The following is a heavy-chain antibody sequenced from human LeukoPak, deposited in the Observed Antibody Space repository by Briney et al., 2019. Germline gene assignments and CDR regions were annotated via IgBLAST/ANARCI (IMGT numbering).Heavy chain of an antibody. J-gene: IGHJ4*02. Sequence: GGSLRPSCAASGFTFSSYSMNWVRQAPGKGLEWVSSISSSSSYIYYADSVKGRFTISRDNAKNSLYLQMNSLRAEDTAVYYCARDRTVYCSSSTCAIDYWGQGTLVTVSS. CDR2: ISSSSSYI. D-gene: IGHD2-2*01. CDR1: GFTFSSYS. CDR3: ARDRTVYCSSSTCAIDY. V-gene: IGHV3-21*01.